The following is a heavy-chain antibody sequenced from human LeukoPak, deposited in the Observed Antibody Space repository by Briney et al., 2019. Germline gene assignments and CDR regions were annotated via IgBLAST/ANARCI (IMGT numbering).Heavy chain of an antibody. J-gene: IGHJ4*02. D-gene: IGHD3-22*01. CDR2: IYYSGST. V-gene: IGHV4-39*01. Sequence: PSETLSLTCTVSGGSISSSSYYWGWIRQPPGKGLEWIGSIYYSGSTYYNPSLKSRVTISVDTSKSQFSLKLSSVTAADTAVYYCARLKRWESYYYDSSGLDYFDYWGQGTLVTVSS. CDR1: GGSISSSSYY. CDR3: ARLKRWESYYYDSSGLDYFDY.